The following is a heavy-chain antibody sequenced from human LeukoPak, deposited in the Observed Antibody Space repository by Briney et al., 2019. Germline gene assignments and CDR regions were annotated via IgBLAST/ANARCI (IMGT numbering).Heavy chain of an antibody. V-gene: IGHV4-34*01. CDR2: INHSGST. D-gene: IGHD5-18*01. J-gene: IGHJ4*02. CDR1: GGSFSGYY. CDR3: ARGVGIQLWSRTYYFDY. Sequence: PSETLSLTCAVYGGSFSGYYWSWIRQPPGKGLEWIGEINHSGSTNYNPSLKSRVTISVDTSKNQFSLKLSSVTAADTAVYYCARGVGIQLWSRTYYFDYWGQGTLVTVSS.